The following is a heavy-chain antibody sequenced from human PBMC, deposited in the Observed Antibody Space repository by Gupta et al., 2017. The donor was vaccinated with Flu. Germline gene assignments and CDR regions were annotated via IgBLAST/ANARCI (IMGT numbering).Heavy chain of an antibody. V-gene: IGHV1-69*01. CDR3: ARGSLAVVPATPGDPVDYSYGMDL. CDR1: EDTFNNYA. Sequence: QVQLVQSGAEAKKPVSSVKVSCKASEDTFNNYAVNWVRQAPGQGLEWMGAIIPIFGALHYAQKLQGRVRITADEAKGTAYMELSSLTSGDTAVYYCARGSLAVVPATPGDPVDYSYGMDLWGQGTAVTVSS. D-gene: IGHD3-16*01. CDR2: IIPIFGAL. J-gene: IGHJ6*02.